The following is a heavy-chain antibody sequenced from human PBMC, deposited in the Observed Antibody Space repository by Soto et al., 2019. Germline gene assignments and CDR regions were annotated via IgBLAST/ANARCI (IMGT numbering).Heavy chain of an antibody. CDR1: GFNFITYS. Sequence: DVQLVESGGGLVKPGGSLRLSCAASGFNFITYSMNWVRQAPGKGLEWVSSISASSSSIYYAESVKGRFTVSRDNAKNSLYLQMNSLRAEDTALYYCVRDAYNRDAFDIWGQGTIDTVSS. V-gene: IGHV3-21*01. CDR3: VRDAYNRDAFDI. J-gene: IGHJ3*02. CDR2: ISASSSSI. D-gene: IGHD1-20*01.